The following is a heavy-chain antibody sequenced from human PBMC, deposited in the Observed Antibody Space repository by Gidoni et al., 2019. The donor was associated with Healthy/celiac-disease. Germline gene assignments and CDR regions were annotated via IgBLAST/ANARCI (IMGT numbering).Heavy chain of an antibody. CDR2: IYYSGST. V-gene: IGHV4-59*01. Sequence: QVQLQESGPGLVKPSETLSLTCTVPGGSISRYYWSWIRQPPGKGLEWIGYIYYSGSTNYNPSLKSRVTISVDTSKNQFSLKLSSVTAADTAVYYCARALGYCTGGVCSYYYGMDVWGKGTTVTVSS. D-gene: IGHD2-8*02. CDR1: GGSISRYY. CDR3: ARALGYCTGGVCSYYYGMDV. J-gene: IGHJ6*04.